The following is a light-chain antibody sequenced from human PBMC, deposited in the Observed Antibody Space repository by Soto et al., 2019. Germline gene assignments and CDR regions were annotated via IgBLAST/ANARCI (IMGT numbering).Light chain of an antibody. CDR1: SSDVGGYNY. CDR2: EVS. Sequence: QSALTQPASVSGSPGQSITISCTGTSSDVGGYNYVSWYQQHPGKAPKLMIYEVSNRPSGVSNRFSGSKSGNTASLTISRLQAEDEADYYCSSYTSSSTRVVFGGGTKLTVL. J-gene: IGLJ2*01. V-gene: IGLV2-14*01. CDR3: SSYTSSSTRVV.